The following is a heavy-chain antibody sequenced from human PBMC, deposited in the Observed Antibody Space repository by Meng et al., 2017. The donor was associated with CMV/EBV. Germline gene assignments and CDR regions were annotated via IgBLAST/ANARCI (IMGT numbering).Heavy chain of an antibody. CDR3: ARDKVLRLRGGDYYYGMDV. Sequence: GESLKISCAASGFTVSSNYMSWVRQAPGKGLEWVSVIYSGGSTYYADSLKGRFTISRDNSKNTLYLQMNSLGAEDTAVYYCARDKVLRLRGGDYYYGMDVWGQGTTVTVSS. CDR1: GFTVSSNY. D-gene: IGHD5-12*01. V-gene: IGHV3-53*01. CDR2: IYSGGST. J-gene: IGHJ6*02.